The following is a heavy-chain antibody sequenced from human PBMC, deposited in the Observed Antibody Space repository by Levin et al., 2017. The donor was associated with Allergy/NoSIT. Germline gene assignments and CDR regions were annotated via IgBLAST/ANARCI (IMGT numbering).Heavy chain of an antibody. V-gene: IGHV3-21*01. CDR3: ARDSINSNDVYNKMDV. CDR2: ITSSNTYI. Sequence: GESLKISCAASGFSFSSYNMNWVRLAPGKGLEWVSSITSSNTYIYYADSVKGRFTISRDNAKNSLYLQMHSLRASDTAVYYCARDSINSNDVYNKMDVWGQGTTVTVSS. J-gene: IGHJ6*02. D-gene: IGHD4-11*01. CDR1: GFSFSSYN.